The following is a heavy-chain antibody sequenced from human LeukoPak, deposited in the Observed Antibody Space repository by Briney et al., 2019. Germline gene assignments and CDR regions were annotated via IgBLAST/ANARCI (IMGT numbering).Heavy chain of an antibody. D-gene: IGHD6-6*01. CDR1: GFTFSSYS. CDR3: ARGGAARPDY. J-gene: IGHJ4*02. CDR2: ISSSSSNI. Sequence: GSLRLSCAASGFTFSSYSMNWVRQAPGKGLEWVSSISSSSSNIAYADSVKGRFTISRDNVKNSLYLQINSLRVEDTSVYYCARGGAARPDYWGQGTLVTVSS. V-gene: IGHV3-21*06.